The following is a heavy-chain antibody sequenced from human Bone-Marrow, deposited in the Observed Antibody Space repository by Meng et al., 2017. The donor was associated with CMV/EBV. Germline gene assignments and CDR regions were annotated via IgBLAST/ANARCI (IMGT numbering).Heavy chain of an antibody. V-gene: IGHV3-48*04. D-gene: IGHD2-15*01. CDR3: AGGEELLPTYYYYGMDV. CDR2: ISSSGSTI. Sequence: GGSLRLSCAASGFTFSSYAMSWVRQAPGKGLEWVSYISSSGSTIYYADSVKGRFTISRDNAKNSLYLQMNSLRAEDTAVYYCAGGEELLPTYYYYGMDVWGQGTTVTVSS. CDR1: GFTFSSYA. J-gene: IGHJ6*02.